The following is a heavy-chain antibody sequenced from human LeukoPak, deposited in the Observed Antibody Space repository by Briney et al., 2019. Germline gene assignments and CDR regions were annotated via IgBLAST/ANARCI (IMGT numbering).Heavy chain of an antibody. Sequence: GGSLRLSCAASGFTFSSYAMHWVRQAPGKGLEWVAVISYDGSNKYYADSVKGRFTISRDNSKNTLYLQMNSLRAEDTAVYYCARVGVDIYYMDVWGKGTTVTVSS. V-gene: IGHV3-30*04. CDR2: ISYDGSNK. CDR3: ARVGVDIYYMDV. J-gene: IGHJ6*03. CDR1: GFTFSSYA. D-gene: IGHD2-15*01.